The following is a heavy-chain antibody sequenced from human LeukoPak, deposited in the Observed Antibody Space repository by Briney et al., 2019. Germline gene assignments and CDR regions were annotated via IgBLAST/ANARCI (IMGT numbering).Heavy chain of an antibody. Sequence: PGGSLRLSCSASGFTFDTYAMNWVRQAPGKGLEWVSSIRCGGEKTYHADSVQGRFTISRDNSKGTLSLQMNSLRVEDTAIYYCAKGSFALVRGVPSEYFQHWGEGSLVTVSS. CDR2: IRCGGEKT. CDR1: GFTFDTYA. CDR3: AKGSFALVRGVPSEYFQH. D-gene: IGHD3-10*01. V-gene: IGHV3-23*01. J-gene: IGHJ1*01.